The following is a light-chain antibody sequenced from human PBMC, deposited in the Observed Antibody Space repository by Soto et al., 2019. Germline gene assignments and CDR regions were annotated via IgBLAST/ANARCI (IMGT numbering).Light chain of an antibody. J-gene: IGKJ2*01. CDR3: QHYDSSPRT. Sequence: ENVLTQSPGTVSLSPGERATLSCRASQGVTSNHLAWYQQKPGQAPRLLIYGVFNRATGIPDRFSGSGSGTDFTLTITRLEPEDSAVYFCQHYDSSPRTFGQGTKLEIK. CDR2: GVF. CDR1: QGVTSNH. V-gene: IGKV3-20*01.